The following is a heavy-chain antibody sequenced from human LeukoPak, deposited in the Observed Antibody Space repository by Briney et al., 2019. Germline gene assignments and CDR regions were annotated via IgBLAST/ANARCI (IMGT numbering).Heavy chain of an antibody. D-gene: IGHD3-10*01. CDR2: IQYDGHDY. Sequence: GGSLRLSCAASGFSLSRYDMHWVRQAPGKGLEWVAFIQYDGHDYYYADSVRGRFTISRDNSKNILSLQMNSLRAEDTAVYYCAKGGSLPEIWFGEPHYADYFDYWGQGTLVTVSS. J-gene: IGHJ4*02. CDR1: GFSLSRYD. V-gene: IGHV3-30*02. CDR3: AKGGSLPEIWFGEPHYADYFDY.